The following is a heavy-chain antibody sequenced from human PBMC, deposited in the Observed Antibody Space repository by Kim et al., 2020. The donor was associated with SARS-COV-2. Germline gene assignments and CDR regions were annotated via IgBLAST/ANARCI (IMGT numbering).Heavy chain of an antibody. Sequence: ASVKVSCKASGYTFSNIKIHWVRQAPGQGLEWMGWIHAANGKTIYSEKFHDRITITTDTSASTAYLELGSLRSEDTAVYYCARDEAGWGQGTLVTGSS. V-gene: IGHV1-3*01. J-gene: IGHJ4*02. CDR1: GYTFSNIK. D-gene: IGHD6-13*01. CDR3: ARDEAG. CDR2: IHAANGKT.